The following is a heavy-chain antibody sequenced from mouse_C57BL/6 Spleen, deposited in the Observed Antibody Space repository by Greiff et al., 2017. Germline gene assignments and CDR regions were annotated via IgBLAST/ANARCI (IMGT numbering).Heavy chain of an antibody. V-gene: IGHV1-63*01. CDR2: IYPGGGYT. CDR1: GYTFTNYW. CDR3: ARGEGYFDY. Sequence: QVQLQQSGTELVRPGTSVKMSCKASGYTFTNYWIGWAKQRPGQGLEWLGDIYPGGGYTNYNEKFKGKATLTADKSSSTAYMQFSSLTSEDSAIYYCARGEGYFDYWGQGTTLTVSS. J-gene: IGHJ2*01.